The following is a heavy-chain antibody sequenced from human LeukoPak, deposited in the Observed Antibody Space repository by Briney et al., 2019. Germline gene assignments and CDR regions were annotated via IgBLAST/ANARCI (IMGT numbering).Heavy chain of an antibody. CDR3: ASAGLGLDNWFDP. Sequence: TSETLSLTCAVYGGSFSGYYWSWIRQPPGKGLEWIGEINHSGSTNYNPSLKSRVTISVDTSKNQFSLKLSSVTAADTAVYYCASAGLGLDNWFDPWGQGTLVTVSS. CDR1: GGSFSGYY. D-gene: IGHD3-16*01. J-gene: IGHJ5*02. V-gene: IGHV4-34*01. CDR2: INHSGST.